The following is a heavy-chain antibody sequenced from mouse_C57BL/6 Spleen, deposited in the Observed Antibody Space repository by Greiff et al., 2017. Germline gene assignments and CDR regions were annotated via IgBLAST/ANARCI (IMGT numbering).Heavy chain of an antibody. V-gene: IGHV3-1*01. Sequence: EVKVVESGPGMVKPSQSLSLTCTVTGYSITSGYDWHWIRHFPGNKLEWMGYISYSGSTNYNPSLKSRISITHDTSKNRFFLKLNSVTTEDTATYYGARGGYCGSPWYFEVWGTGTTVTVSS. D-gene: IGHD1-1*01. CDR1: GYSITSGYD. CDR2: ISYSGST. J-gene: IGHJ1*03. CDR3: ARGGYCGSPWYFEV.